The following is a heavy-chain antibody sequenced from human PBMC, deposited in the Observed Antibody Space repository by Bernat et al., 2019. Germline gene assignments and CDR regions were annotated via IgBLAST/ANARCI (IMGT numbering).Heavy chain of an antibody. D-gene: IGHD3-3*01. CDR3: ARDAKTYYDFWSGYPNLYYFDY. CDR1: GYTFTSYG. J-gene: IGHJ4*02. V-gene: IGHV1-18*04. Sequence: QVQLVQSGAEVKKPGASVKVSCKASGYTFTSYGISWVRQAPGQGLEWMGWISAYNGNTNYAPKLQGRGTMTTDTSTSTAYMELRSLRSDDTAVYYCARDAKTYYDFWSGYPNLYYFDYWGQGTLVTVSS. CDR2: ISAYNGNT.